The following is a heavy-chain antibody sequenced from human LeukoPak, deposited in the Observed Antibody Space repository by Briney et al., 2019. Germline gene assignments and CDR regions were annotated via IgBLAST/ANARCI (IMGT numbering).Heavy chain of an antibody. V-gene: IGHV3-23*01. CDR2: ISGSGGST. J-gene: IGHJ5*02. CDR1: GFTFISYA. CDR3: AKVPPYGNENWFDP. D-gene: IGHD1-1*01. Sequence: GGSLRLSCAASGFTFISYAMSWVCQAPGKGLEWVSAISGSGGSTYYTDSVKGRFTISTDNSKTTLYLQINSLRAEDTAVYYCAKVPPYGNENWFDPWGQGTLVTVSS.